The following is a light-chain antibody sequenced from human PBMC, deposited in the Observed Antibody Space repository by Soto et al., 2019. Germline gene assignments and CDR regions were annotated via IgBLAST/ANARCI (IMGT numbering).Light chain of an antibody. CDR2: GAS. CDR3: QHYGSSSNT. V-gene: IGKV3-20*01. CDR1: ESVTSSH. Sequence: EIVLTQSPDTLSLSPGERATLSCRASESVTSSHLAWYQQKRGQAPRLLIYGASSRATGIPDRFSGSGSGTDFTLTISRLETEDFAVYYCQHYGSSSNTFGQGTRLEIK. J-gene: IGKJ5*01.